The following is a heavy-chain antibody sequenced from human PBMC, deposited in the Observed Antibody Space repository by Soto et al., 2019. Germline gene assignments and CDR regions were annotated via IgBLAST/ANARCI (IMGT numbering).Heavy chain of an antibody. Sequence: QVQLEQSGAEVKKTGSSVKVSCKASGGTLSDHGVAWLRQAPGQGLEWMGGTIPVFNTAKYAQKFQGRVTVTADKFTNIAYVELSSLRSEDTALYFCARGVYGSGNYYTGPSAFDIWGQGTMVIVSS. D-gene: IGHD3-10*01. V-gene: IGHV1-69*06. CDR3: ARGVYGSGNYYTGPSAFDI. CDR1: GGTLSDHG. J-gene: IGHJ3*02. CDR2: TIPVFNTA.